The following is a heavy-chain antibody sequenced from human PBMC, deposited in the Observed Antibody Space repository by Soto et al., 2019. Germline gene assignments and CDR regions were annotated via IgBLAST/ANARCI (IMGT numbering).Heavy chain of an antibody. CDR2: IIPIFGTT. Sequence: QVQLVQSGAEVKKPGSSVKVSCRASGGTFSNYAISWVRQAPGQGLEWMGGIIPIFGTTNYAQKFQGRVTITADKSTSTAYMELSSLRSEDTAVYYCARDYYDGRGYYSWYFHLWGRGTLVTVSS. CDR1: GGTFSNYA. J-gene: IGHJ2*01. D-gene: IGHD3-22*01. CDR3: ARDYYDGRGYYSWYFHL. V-gene: IGHV1-69*06.